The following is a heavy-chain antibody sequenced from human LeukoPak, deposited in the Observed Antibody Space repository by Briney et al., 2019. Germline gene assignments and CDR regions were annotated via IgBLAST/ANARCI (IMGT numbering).Heavy chain of an antibody. J-gene: IGHJ3*02. D-gene: IGHD3-9*01. V-gene: IGHV3-23*01. CDR3: AREPDYDILTGCCYAFDI. CDR1: GFTFSSYA. CDR2: ISGSGGST. Sequence: GGSLRLSCAASGFTFSSYAMSWVRQAPGKGLEWVSAISGSGGSTYYADSVKGRFTISRDNSKNTLYLQMNSLRAEDTAVYYCAREPDYDILTGCCYAFDIWGQGTMVTVSS.